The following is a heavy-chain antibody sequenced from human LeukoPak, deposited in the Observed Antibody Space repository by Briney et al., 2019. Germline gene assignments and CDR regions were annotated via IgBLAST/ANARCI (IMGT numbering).Heavy chain of an antibody. D-gene: IGHD3-16*02. V-gene: IGHV3-66*01. CDR3: AREVEDYAWGSYRRYYFDY. Sequence: PGGSLRLSCAASGFTVSSNYMSWVRQAPGKGLEWVSVIYSGGSTYYADSVKGRFTISRDNSKNTLYLQMNSLRAEDTAVYYCAREVEDYAWGSYRRYYFDYWGQGTLVTVSS. J-gene: IGHJ4*02. CDR2: IYSGGST. CDR1: GFTVSSNY.